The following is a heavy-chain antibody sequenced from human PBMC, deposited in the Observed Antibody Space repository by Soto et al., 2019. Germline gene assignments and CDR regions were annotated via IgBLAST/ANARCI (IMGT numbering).Heavy chain of an antibody. D-gene: IGHD2-2*01. CDR2: ISSSSSYI. CDR1: GFTFSSYS. Sequence: GGSLRLSCAASGFTFSSYSMNWVRQAPGKGLEWASSISSSSSYIYYADSVKGRFTISRDNAKNSLYLQMNSLRAEDTAVYYCARVVVVPAAGIDYWGQGTLVTVSS. CDR3: ARVVVVPAAGIDY. V-gene: IGHV3-21*01. J-gene: IGHJ4*02.